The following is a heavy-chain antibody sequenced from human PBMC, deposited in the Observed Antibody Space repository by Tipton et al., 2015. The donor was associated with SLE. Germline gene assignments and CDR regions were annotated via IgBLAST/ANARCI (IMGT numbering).Heavy chain of an antibody. CDR1: GFTFSSYA. Sequence: SLRLSCSASGFTFSSYAMHWVRQAPGKGLEYVSAISSNGGSTHYADSVKGRFTISRDNAKNSLYLQMNSLRAEDTAVYYCAREGYYDSSGYERFYFDYWGQGTLVTVSS. D-gene: IGHD3-22*01. CDR2: ISSNGGST. CDR3: AREGYYDSSGYERFYFDY. J-gene: IGHJ4*02. V-gene: IGHV3-64*04.